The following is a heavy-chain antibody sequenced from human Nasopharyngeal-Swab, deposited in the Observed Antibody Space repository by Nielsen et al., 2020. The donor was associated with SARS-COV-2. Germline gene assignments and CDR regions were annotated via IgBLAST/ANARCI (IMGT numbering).Heavy chain of an antibody. CDR1: GYTFTSYD. V-gene: IGHV1-8*01. CDR3: AREGYCSGGSHLLCFYSGMAV. CDR2: MNPNSGNT. Sequence: ASVKVSCKASGYTFTSYDINWVRQATGQGLEWMGWMNPNSGNTGYAQKFQGRVTMTRNTSISTAYMELSSLRSEDTAVYYCAREGYCSGGSHLLCFYSGMAVWGQGTPVTVSS. J-gene: IGHJ6*02. D-gene: IGHD2-15*01.